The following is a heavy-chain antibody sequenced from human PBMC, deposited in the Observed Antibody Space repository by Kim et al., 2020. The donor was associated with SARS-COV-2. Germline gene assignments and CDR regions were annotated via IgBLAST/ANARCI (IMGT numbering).Heavy chain of an antibody. Sequence: PKSRVTISVDTSKNQFSLKLSSVTAADTAVYYCARQYYYGSGSYFYFDYWGQGTLVTVSS. D-gene: IGHD3-10*01. J-gene: IGHJ4*02. V-gene: IGHV4-59*08. CDR3: ARQYYYGSGSYFYFDY.